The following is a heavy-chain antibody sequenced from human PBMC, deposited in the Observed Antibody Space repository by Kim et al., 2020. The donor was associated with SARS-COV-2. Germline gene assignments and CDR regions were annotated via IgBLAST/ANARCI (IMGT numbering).Heavy chain of an antibody. V-gene: IGHV4-39*07. D-gene: IGHD2-15*01. J-gene: IGHJ6*02. Sequence: SLKSRITIAVDTSKNQFSMKLSSVTAADTAVYYCARAGGKGYYYYYGMDVWGQGTTVTVSS. CDR3: ARAGGKGYYYYYGMDV.